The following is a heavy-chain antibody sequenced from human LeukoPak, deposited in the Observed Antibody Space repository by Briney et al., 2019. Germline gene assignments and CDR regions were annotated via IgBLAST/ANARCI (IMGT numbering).Heavy chain of an antibody. CDR2: IDSNSNFM. CDR1: GFTFGLYS. J-gene: IGHJ4*02. CDR3: AKDFHSWSRDC. Sequence: KPGGSLRLSCAASGFTFGLYSMTWVRQAPGKGLEWVSLIDSNSNFMNYADSVKGRFTISRDNAKKSLYLQMNSLRAEDTAVYYCAKDFHSWSRDCWGQGTLVTVSS. D-gene: IGHD6-13*01. V-gene: IGHV3-21*01.